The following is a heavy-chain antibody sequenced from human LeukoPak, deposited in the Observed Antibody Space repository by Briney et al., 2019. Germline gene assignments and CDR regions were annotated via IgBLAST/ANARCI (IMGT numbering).Heavy chain of an antibody. D-gene: IGHD6-6*01. J-gene: IGHJ4*02. Sequence: SETLSLTCTVSGGSISSGNYYWSWIRQPPGKGLEWIGYIHYSGSTYYNPSLKSRVTILVDTSMNQFSLKLSSVTAADTAVYYCARGRYSSSPVDYWGQGTLVTVSS. CDR1: GGSISSGNYY. V-gene: IGHV4-30-4*08. CDR2: IHYSGST. CDR3: ARGRYSSSPVDY.